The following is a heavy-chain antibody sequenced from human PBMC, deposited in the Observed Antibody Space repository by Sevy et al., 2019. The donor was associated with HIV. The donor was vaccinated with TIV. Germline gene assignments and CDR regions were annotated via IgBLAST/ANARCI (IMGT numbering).Heavy chain of an antibody. CDR2: ISVNGGST. Sequence: GGSLRLSCAASGFIFSNFAMSWVRQAPGKGLEWVSGISVNGGSTYYADSVRSRFTISRDNSKNTLYLQMNSLRAEDTAVYYCAKGPYSGYDSNYFASWGQGTLVTVSS. J-gene: IGHJ4*02. D-gene: IGHD5-12*01. V-gene: IGHV3-23*01. CDR1: GFIFSNFA. CDR3: AKGPYSGYDSNYFAS.